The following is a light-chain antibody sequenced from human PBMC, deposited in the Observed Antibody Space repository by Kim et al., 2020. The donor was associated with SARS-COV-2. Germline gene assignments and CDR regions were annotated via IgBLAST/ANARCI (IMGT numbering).Light chain of an antibody. CDR1: QNIDTY. CDR3: QQRNSWPPAVT. J-gene: IGKJ4*01. V-gene: IGKV3-11*01. Sequence: PGERATLSCRASQNIDTYLAWYQQRPGQEPRLLVYDASNRATGVPDRFSGSGSGTDFTLTISSLEPEDFSIYYCQQRNSWPPAVTFGGGTKVDIK. CDR2: DAS.